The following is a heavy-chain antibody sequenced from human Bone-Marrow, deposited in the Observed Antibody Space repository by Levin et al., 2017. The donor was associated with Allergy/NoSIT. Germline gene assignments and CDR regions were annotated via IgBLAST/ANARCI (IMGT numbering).Heavy chain of an antibody. J-gene: IGHJ4*02. CDR2: INPNSGGT. V-gene: IGHV1-2*06. D-gene: IGHD3-3*01. Sequence: GGSLRLSCKASGYTFTGYYMHWVRQAPGQGLEWMGRINPNSGGTNYAQKFQGRVTMTRDTSISTAYMELSRLRSDDTAVYYCARVRIFGVVIIGDYFDYWGQGTLVTVSS. CDR1: GYTFTGYY. CDR3: ARVRIFGVVIIGDYFDY.